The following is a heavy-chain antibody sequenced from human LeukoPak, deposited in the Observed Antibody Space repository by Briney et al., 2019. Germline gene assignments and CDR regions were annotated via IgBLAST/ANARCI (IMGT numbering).Heavy chain of an antibody. CDR2: ISSSSSYI. V-gene: IGHV3-21*04. CDR1: GFTFSSYS. Sequence: GGSLRLSCAASGFTFSSYSMNWVRQAPGKGLEWVSSISSSSSYIYYADSVKGRFTISRDNAKNSLYLQINSLRAEDTAVYYCAGYCSGGNCYRRSDYWGQGTLVTVSS. CDR3: AGYCSGGNCYRRSDY. D-gene: IGHD2-15*01. J-gene: IGHJ4*02.